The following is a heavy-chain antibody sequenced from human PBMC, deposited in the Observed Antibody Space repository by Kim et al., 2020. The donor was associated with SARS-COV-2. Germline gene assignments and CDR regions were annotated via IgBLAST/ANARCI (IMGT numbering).Heavy chain of an antibody. Sequence: SETLSLTCTVSGGSISSYYWSWIRQPPGKGLEWIGYIYYSGSTNYNPSLRSRVTISVDTSKNQFSLMLSSVTAADTAVYYCASSYCYDSSGYYLLSWGQGTLVTVSS. J-gene: IGHJ4*02. V-gene: IGHV4-59*01. D-gene: IGHD3-22*01. CDR3: ASSYCYDSSGYYLLS. CDR1: GGSISSYY. CDR2: IYYSGST.